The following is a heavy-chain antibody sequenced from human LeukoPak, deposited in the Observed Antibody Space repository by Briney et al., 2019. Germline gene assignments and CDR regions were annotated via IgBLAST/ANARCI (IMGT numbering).Heavy chain of an antibody. Sequence: ASVKVSCKASGYIFSVYALIWVRQAPGQGLELMGWINTNTGNPTYAQGFTGRFVFSLDTSVSAAYLQISSLKAEDTAVYYCARDYTIAVGTTTYLQHWGQGTLVTVSS. D-gene: IGHD1-14*01. CDR1: GYIFSVYA. CDR2: INTNTGNP. CDR3: ARDYTIAVGTTTYLQH. V-gene: IGHV7-4-1*02. J-gene: IGHJ1*01.